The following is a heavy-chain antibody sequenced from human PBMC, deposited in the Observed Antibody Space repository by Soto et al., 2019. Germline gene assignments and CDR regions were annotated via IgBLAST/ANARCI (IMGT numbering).Heavy chain of an antibody. J-gene: IGHJ5*02. CDR3: ARERPDGARLDP. Sequence: TLSLTCAVYGGSFSGYYWSWLRQHPGKGLEWIGHIYHSGSTYYNPSLKSRVTISVDTSKNQFSLKLSSVTAADTAVYYCARERPDGARLDPWGQGTLVTVSS. D-gene: IGHD6-6*01. V-gene: IGHV4-34*09. CDR2: IYHSGST. CDR1: GGSFSGYY.